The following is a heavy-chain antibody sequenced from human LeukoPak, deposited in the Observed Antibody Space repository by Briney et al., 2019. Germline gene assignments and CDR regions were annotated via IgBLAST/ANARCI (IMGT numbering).Heavy chain of an antibody. V-gene: IGHV3-23*01. D-gene: IGHD6-19*01. CDR3: AKPGIAVACISNCFDP. Sequence: GGSPRLSCAASGFTFSSYAMSWVRQAPGKGLEWVSAISGSGGSTYYADSVKGRFTISRDNSKNTLYLQMNSLRAEDTAVYYCAKPGIAVACISNCFDPWGQGTLVTVSS. CDR1: GFTFSSYA. CDR2: ISGSGGST. J-gene: IGHJ5*02.